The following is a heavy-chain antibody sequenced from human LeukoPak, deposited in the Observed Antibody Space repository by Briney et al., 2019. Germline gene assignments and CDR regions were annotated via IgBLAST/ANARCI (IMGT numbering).Heavy chain of an antibody. D-gene: IGHD3-22*01. V-gene: IGHV3-23*01. J-gene: IGHJ4*02. CDR2: ISGSGST. Sequence: PGGSLRLSXAASGFTFSSYAMSWVSQAPGKGLEWVSAISGSGSTYYAESVKGRFTISRDNSKNTLYLQMNSLRAEDTAVYYCAKPGSITMIVVVITDFDYWGQGTLVTVSS. CDR3: AKPGSITMIVVVITDFDY. CDR1: GFTFSSYA.